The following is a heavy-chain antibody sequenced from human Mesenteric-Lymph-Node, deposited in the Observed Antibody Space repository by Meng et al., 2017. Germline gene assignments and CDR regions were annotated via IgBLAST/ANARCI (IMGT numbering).Heavy chain of an antibody. CDR1: GGSISSVDYY. CDR2: IYYSGST. V-gene: IGHV4-30-4*01. J-gene: IGHJ2*01. Sequence: QVQLQESGPGLVKPSQTLSLTCTVSGGSISSVDYYWSWIRQPPGKGLEWIGYIYYSGSTYYNPSLKSRVTISVDTPKNQFSLKLSSVTAADTAVYYCARDTPSLNWYFDLWGRGTLVPSPQ. CDR3: ARDTPSLNWYFDL.